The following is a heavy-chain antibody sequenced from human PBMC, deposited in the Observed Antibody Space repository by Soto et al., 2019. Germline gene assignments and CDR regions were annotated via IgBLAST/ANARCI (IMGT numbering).Heavy chain of an antibody. Sequence: QVQLVESGGGLVKPGGSLRLSCAASGFTFSDYYMSWIRQAPGKGLEWVSYISSIGSTIYYADSVKGRFTISRDNAKNSLYLPMNSLRAEDTAVYYCARALGSPGVKQPPVYYYYYYMDVWGKGTTVTVSS. J-gene: IGHJ6*03. CDR1: GFTFSDYY. D-gene: IGHD3-10*01. V-gene: IGHV3-11*01. CDR2: ISSIGSTI. CDR3: ARALGSPGVKQPPVYYYYYYMDV.